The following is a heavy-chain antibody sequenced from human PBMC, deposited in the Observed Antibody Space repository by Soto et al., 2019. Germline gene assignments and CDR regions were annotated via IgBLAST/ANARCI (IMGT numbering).Heavy chain of an antibody. J-gene: IGHJ5*02. V-gene: IGHV1-18*04. CDR3: ASDRDRVSPTSTNWFDP. CDR2: ISAYNGNT. CDR1: GYTFTSSG. D-gene: IGHD1-26*01. Sequence: SSVKVSCKASGYTFTSSGISWVRQAPGQGLEWMGWISAYNGNTNYAQKLQGRVTMTTDTSTSTAYMELRSLRSDDTAVYYCASDRDRVSPTSTNWFDPWGQGTLVIVSS.